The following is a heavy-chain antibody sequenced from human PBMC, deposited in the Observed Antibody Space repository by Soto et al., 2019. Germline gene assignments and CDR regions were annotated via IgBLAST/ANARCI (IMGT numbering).Heavy chain of an antibody. J-gene: IGHJ6*02. V-gene: IGHV4-59*01. CDR3: SRDLWGYCGTDCYPLDV. D-gene: IGHD2-21*02. CDR1: GGSISGYY. Sequence: PSETLSLTCTVSGGSISGYYWSWIRQPPGKGLEWIGYMYNTGSTVYNPSFKSRDTISVDTSKNQFSLKLNSVTAADKAVYYCSRDLWGYCGTDCYPLDVWGQGPTVTVSS. CDR2: MYNTGST.